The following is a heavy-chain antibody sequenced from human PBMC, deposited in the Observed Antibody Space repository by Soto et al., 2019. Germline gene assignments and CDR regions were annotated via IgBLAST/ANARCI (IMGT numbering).Heavy chain of an antibody. V-gene: IGHV5-10-1*01. Sequence: GESLKISCKGSGYTFTTYWITWVRQTPGKGLEWMGRIDPGNSYTSYNPSFQGHVTLSADMSISTVYLQWSGLKASDTAMYYCARQIYDSDTGPNFQYYFDSWGQGTPVTV. CDR2: IDPGNSYT. D-gene: IGHD3-22*01. CDR1: GYTFTTYW. J-gene: IGHJ4*02. CDR3: ARQIYDSDTGPNFQYYFDS.